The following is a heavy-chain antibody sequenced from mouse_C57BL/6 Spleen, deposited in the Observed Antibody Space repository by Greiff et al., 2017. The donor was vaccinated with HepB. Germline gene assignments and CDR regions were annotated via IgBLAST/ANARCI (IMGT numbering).Heavy chain of an antibody. CDR3: ARSKRYFDV. CDR1: GYTFTSYW. Sequence: QVQLKQSGAELVRPGTSVKLSCKASGYTFTSYWMHWVKQRPGPGLEWIGVIDPSDSYTNYNQKFKGKATLTVDTSSSTAYMQLSSLTSEDSAVYYCARSKRYFDVWGTGTTVTVSS. V-gene: IGHV1-59*01. CDR2: IDPSDSYT. D-gene: IGHD2-5*01. J-gene: IGHJ1*03.